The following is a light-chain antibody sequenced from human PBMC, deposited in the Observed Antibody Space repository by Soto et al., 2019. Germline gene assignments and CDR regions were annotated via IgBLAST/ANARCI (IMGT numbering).Light chain of an antibody. CDR1: QIVSSDY. J-gene: IGKJ2*01. CDR3: QQYGSSPYT. V-gene: IGKV3-20*01. CDR2: GAS. Sequence: EVELTQSPGTLSLSPGERATLSCMASQIVSSDYLAWYQQKPGQAPMLVIYGASSRASGIPDRFSGSGSGTDFTLTISRLEPEDFAVYYCQQYGSSPYTFGQGTKLEIK.